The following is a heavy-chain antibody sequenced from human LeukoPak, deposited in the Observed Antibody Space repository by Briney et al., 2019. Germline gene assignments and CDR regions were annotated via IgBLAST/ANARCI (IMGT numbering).Heavy chain of an antibody. J-gene: IGHJ3*02. CDR2: IKSKTDGGTT. Sequence: GGSLRLPCAASGFTFSNAWMSWVRQAPGKGLKWVGRIKSKTDGGTTDYAAPVKGRFTISRDDSKTTLYLQMDSLKTEDTAVYYCTTDRLTMVRGVISTDAFDIWGQGTMVTVSS. CDR3: TTDRLTMVRGVISTDAFDI. CDR1: GFTFSNAW. D-gene: IGHD3-10*01. V-gene: IGHV3-15*01.